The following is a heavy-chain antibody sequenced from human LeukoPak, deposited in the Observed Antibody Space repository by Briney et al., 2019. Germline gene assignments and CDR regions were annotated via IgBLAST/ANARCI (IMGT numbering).Heavy chain of an antibody. V-gene: IGHV1-8*01. CDR3: ARARGYSGYVAYYMDV. J-gene: IGHJ6*03. CDR1: GYTFTSYD. D-gene: IGHD5-12*01. Sequence: ASVKVSCQASGYTFTSYDINWVRQATGQGLEWMGWMNPNSGNTGYAQKFQGRVTMTRNTSISTAYMELSSLRSEDTAVYYCARARGYSGYVAYYMDVWGKGTTVTVSS. CDR2: MNPNSGNT.